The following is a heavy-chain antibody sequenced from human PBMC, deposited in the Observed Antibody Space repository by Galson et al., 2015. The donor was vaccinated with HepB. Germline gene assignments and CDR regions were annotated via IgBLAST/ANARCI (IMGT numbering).Heavy chain of an antibody. CDR1: GFTFSDYY. CDR2: ISSSSSYT. V-gene: IGHV3-11*06. Sequence: SLRLSCAASGFTFSDYYMSWIRQAPGKGLEWVSYISSSSSYTNYADSVKGRFTISRDNAKNSLYLQMNSLRAEDTAVYYCARDSTPYFGSSTSHYYYYGMDVWGQGTTVTVSS. D-gene: IGHD2-2*01. CDR3: ARDSTPYFGSSTSHYYYYGMDV. J-gene: IGHJ6*02.